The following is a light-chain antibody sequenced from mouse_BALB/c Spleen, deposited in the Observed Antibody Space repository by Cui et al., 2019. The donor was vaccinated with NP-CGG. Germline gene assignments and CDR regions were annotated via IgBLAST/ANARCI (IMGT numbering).Light chain of an antibody. CDR1: TGSVTTTNY. CDR3: ALWYSNHWV. Sequence: QGVLTQEAELTTSPGETVTLTCRSSTGSVTTTNYANWVQEKPDHLFTGLIGGTNNRTPGVPARFSGSLIGDKAALTITGAQTEDEAIYFCALWYSNHWVFGGGTKLTVL. CDR2: GTN. V-gene: IGLV1*01. J-gene: IGLJ1*01.